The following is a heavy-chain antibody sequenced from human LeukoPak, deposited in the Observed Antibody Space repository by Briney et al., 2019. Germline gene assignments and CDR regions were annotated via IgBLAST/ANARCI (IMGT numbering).Heavy chain of an antibody. V-gene: IGHV4-34*01. J-gene: IGHJ4*02. CDR1: RGSFCGYY. CDR2: INRSGST. Sequence: PSETPSLTRAVYRGSFCGYYWSWIRQRPGEGLEWIGEINRSGSTNYNPSLKRRVTISVDTPKHHFSLKLSSVTAADTAVYYCARCALKWKLLPVRARKSYYFDYWGQGTLVTVSS. CDR3: ARCALKWKLLPVRARKSYYFDY. D-gene: IGHD1-26*01.